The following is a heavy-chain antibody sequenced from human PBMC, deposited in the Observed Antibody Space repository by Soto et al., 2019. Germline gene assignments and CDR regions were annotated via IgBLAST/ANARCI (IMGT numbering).Heavy chain of an antibody. CDR2: IYHSGST. Sequence: SETLSLTCAVSSGSISSSNWWSWVRQPPGKGLEWIGEIYHSGSTNYNPSLKSRVTISVDKSKNQFSLKLSSVTAADTAVYYCARQSSSNNYYYYMDVWGKGTTVTVSS. V-gene: IGHV4-4*02. D-gene: IGHD6-6*01. CDR3: ARQSSSNNYYYYMDV. CDR1: SGSISSSNW. J-gene: IGHJ6*03.